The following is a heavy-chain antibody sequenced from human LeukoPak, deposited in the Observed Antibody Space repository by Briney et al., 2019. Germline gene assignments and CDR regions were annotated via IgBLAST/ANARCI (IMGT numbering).Heavy chain of an antibody. CDR3: TSGNWFDP. J-gene: IGHJ5*02. CDR1: GFTFDDYA. D-gene: IGHD6-25*01. CDR2: ISWNSGSI. V-gene: IGHV3-9*01. Sequence: GGSLRLSCAASGFTFDDYAMHWVRQAPGKGLEWVSGISWNSGSIGYADSVKGRFTISRDNAKNSLYLQMNSLRAEDTAVYYCTSGNWFDPWGQGTLVTVSS.